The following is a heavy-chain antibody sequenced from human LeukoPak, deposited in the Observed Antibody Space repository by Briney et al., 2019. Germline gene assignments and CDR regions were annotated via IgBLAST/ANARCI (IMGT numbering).Heavy chain of an antibody. CDR2: IYHSGST. V-gene: IGHV4-30-2*01. D-gene: IGHD3-9*01. J-gene: IGHJ6*02. Sequence: SETLSLTCAVSGGSISSGGYSWSWIRQPPGKGLEWIGYIYHSGSTYYNPSLKSRVTISVDTSKNQFSLKLSSVTAADTAVYYCARSVPYDILTGYYPHYGMDVWGQGTTVTVSS. CDR3: ARSVPYDILTGYYPHYGMDV. CDR1: GGSISSGGYS.